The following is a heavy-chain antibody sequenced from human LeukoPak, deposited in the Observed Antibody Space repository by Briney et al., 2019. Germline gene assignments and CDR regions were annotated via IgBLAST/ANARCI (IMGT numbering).Heavy chain of an antibody. CDR3: ARGRGRTIFGVVYYYYYYGMDV. D-gene: IGHD3-3*01. Sequence: SETLSLTCAVYGGSFSGYYWSWIRQPPGKGLEWIGEINHSGSTNYNPSLKSRVTISVDTSKNRFSLKLSSVTAADTAVYYCARGRGRTIFGVVYYYYYYGMDVWGQGTTVTVSS. J-gene: IGHJ6*02. V-gene: IGHV4-34*01. CDR1: GGSFSGYY. CDR2: INHSGST.